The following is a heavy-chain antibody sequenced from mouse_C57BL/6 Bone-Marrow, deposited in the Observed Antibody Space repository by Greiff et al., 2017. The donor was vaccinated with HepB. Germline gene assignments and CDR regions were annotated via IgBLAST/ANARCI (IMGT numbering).Heavy chain of an antibody. CDR3: ARPYGNYVSWFAY. V-gene: IGHV8-8*01. D-gene: IGHD2-1*01. Sequence: QVTLKVSGPGILQPSQSLSLSCSFSGFSLSTFGMGVGWIRQPSGKGLEWLAHIWWDDDKYYNPSLKSRHTISKDTSKNQVFLKNANVDTADTTTYYCARPYGNYVSWFAYWGQGTLVTVSA. J-gene: IGHJ3*01. CDR1: GFSLSTFGMG. CDR2: IWWDDDK.